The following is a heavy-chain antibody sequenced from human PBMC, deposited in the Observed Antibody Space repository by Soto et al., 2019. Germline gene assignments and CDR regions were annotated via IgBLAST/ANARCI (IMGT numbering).Heavy chain of an antibody. D-gene: IGHD1-26*01. J-gene: IGHJ4*02. CDR2: ISSSSSYI. CDR3: ARGRRGRGIVGLPGGYYFEY. Sequence: GGSLRLSCAASGFTFSSYSMNWVRQAPGKGLEWVSSISSSSSYIYYADSVKGRFTISRDNAKNSLYLQMNSLRAEDTAVYYCARGRRGRGIVGLPGGYYFEYWGQGTLVRSPQ. V-gene: IGHV3-21*01. CDR1: GFTFSSYS.